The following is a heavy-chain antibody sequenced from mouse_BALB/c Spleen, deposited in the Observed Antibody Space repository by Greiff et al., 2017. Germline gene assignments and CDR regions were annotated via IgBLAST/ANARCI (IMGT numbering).Heavy chain of an antibody. CDR2: ISYSGST. D-gene: IGHD2-2*01. V-gene: IGHV3-2*02. J-gene: IGHJ2*01. CDR3: ARSDMVTAYYFDY. Sequence: EVQLQQSGPGLVKPSQSLSLTCTVTGYSITSDYAWNWIRQFPGNKLEWMGYISYSGSTSYNPSLKSRISITRDTSKNQFFLQLNSVTTEDTATYYCARSDMVTAYYFDYWGQGTTLTVSS. CDR1: GYSITSDYA.